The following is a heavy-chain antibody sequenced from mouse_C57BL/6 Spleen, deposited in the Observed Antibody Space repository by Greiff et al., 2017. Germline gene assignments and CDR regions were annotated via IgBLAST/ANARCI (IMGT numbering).Heavy chain of an antibody. Sequence: EVQRVESGGDLVKPGGSLKLSCAASGFTFSSYGMSWVRQTPDKRLEWVATISSGGSYTYYPDSVKGRFTISRDNAKNTLYLQMSSLKSEDTAMYYCARHVRQDWYFDVWGTGTTVTVSS. V-gene: IGHV5-6*01. CDR2: ISSGGSYT. J-gene: IGHJ1*03. D-gene: IGHD6-1*01. CDR3: ARHVRQDWYFDV. CDR1: GFTFSSYG.